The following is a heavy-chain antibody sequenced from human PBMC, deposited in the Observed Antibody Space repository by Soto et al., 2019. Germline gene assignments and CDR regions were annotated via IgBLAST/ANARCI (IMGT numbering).Heavy chain of an antibody. CDR1: GGTLSNSA. CDR3: ATGRIVVVGSRASYGLVV. CDR2: IIPVFGIV. V-gene: IGHV1-69*17. D-gene: IGHD3-22*01. J-gene: IGHJ6*02. Sequence: QLPLAQSGADVKKAGSSVKVSCKASGGTLSNSAFSGVRQAPGQGLEWMGGIIPVFGIVNYAQKFQDRVTITADQFTSTASLELRRLRSEDPAVYFCATGRIVVVGSRASYGLVVWRQVPTVTV.